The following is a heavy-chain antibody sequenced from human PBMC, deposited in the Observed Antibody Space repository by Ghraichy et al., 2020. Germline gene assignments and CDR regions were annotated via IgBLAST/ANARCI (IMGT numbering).Heavy chain of an antibody. CDR1: GFTFSTYS. Sequence: GGSLRLSCAASGFTFSTYSMNWVRQAPGKGLEWVSSITSSSTYIYYSDPLKGRFTISRDNAKNSLYLQMNSLRAEDTAVYYCARDYDTTGYFFYGMDVWGQGTTVTVSS. CDR3: ARDYDTTGYFFYGMDV. J-gene: IGHJ6*02. D-gene: IGHD3-22*01. CDR2: ITSSSTYI. V-gene: IGHV3-21*01.